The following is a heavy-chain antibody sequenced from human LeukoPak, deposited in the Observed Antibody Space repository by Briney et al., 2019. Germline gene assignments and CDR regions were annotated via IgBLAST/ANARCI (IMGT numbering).Heavy chain of an antibody. CDR3: ARASRNWFDP. CDR2: INHSGST. Sequence: SETLSLTCAVYGGSFSGYYWSWIRQPPGKGLEWIGEINHSGSTNYNPSLKSRVTISVDTSKNQFSLKLSSVTAADTDVYYCARASRNWFDPWGQGTLVTVSS. V-gene: IGHV4-34*01. CDR1: GGSFSGYY. J-gene: IGHJ5*02.